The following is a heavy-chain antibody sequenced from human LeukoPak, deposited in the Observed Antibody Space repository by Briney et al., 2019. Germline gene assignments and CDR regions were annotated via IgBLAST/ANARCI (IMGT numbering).Heavy chain of an antibody. J-gene: IGHJ3*02. CDR3: ASGKGRSRVGYSYGFYVDAFDI. Sequence: SVKVSCKGSGGTFSSYAISWVRQAPGQGLEWMGRIIPIFGTANYARKFQGRVTITTDESTSTAYMELSSLRSEDTAVYYCASGKGRSRVGYSYGFYVDAFDIWGQGTMVTVSS. V-gene: IGHV1-69*05. CDR1: GGTFSSYA. D-gene: IGHD5-18*01. CDR2: IIPIFGTA.